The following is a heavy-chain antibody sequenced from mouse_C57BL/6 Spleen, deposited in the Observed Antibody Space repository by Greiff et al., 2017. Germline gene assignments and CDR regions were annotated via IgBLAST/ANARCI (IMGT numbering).Heavy chain of an antibody. CDR3: ARRFITTIYAMDY. Sequence: QVQLQQPGAELVKPGASVKMSCKASGYTFTSYWITWVKQRPGQGLEWIGDIYPGSGSTNYNEKFKSKATLTVDTSSSTAYMQLSSLTSEDSAVYYCARRFITTIYAMDYWGQGTSGTVSS. V-gene: IGHV1-55*01. J-gene: IGHJ4*01. CDR2: IYPGSGST. D-gene: IGHD1-1*01. CDR1: GYTFTSYW.